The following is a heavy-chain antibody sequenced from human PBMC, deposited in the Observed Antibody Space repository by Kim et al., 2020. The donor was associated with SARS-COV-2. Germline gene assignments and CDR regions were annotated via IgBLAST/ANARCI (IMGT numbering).Heavy chain of an antibody. Sequence: LQGQFSITRDNSKNKLYLQTNSLRVEDTAVYYCAKDGDYGGKPALYFDYWGQGTLVTVSS. J-gene: IGHJ4*02. D-gene: IGHD4-17*01. CDR3: AKDGDYGGKPALYFDY. V-gene: IGHV3-23*02.